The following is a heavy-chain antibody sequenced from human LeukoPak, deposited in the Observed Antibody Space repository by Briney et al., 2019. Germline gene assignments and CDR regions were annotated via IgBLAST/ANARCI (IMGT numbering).Heavy chain of an antibody. CDR3: ARGRGGDYDFWSGYGDAFDI. V-gene: IGHV3-13*01. Sequence: GGSLRLSCAASGFTFSSYDMHWVRQATGKGLEWVSAICTAGDTYYPGSVKGRLTISRENAKNSLYLQMNSLRAGDTAVYYCARGRGGDYDFWSGYGDAFDIWGQGTMVTVSS. CDR1: GFTFSSYD. D-gene: IGHD3-3*01. CDR2: ICTAGDT. J-gene: IGHJ3*02.